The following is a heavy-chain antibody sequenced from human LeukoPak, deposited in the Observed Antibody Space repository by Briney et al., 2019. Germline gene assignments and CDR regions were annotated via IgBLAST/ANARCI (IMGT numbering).Heavy chain of an antibody. CDR1: GGSISSYY. J-gene: IGHJ6*02. CDR3: ARNGARYNYGMDV. CDR2: IYYSGST. D-gene: IGHD2-8*01. Sequence: SETLSLTCAVSGGSISSYYWSWIRQPPGRGLEWIGYIYYSGSTNYNPSLKSRVTISVDTSKNQFSLKLSSVTAADTAVYYCARNGARYNYGMDVWGQGTTVTVSS. V-gene: IGHV4-59*01.